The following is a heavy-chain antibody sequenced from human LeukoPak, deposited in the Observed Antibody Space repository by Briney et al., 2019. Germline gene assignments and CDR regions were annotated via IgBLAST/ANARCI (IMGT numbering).Heavy chain of an antibody. Sequence: SQTLSLTCTVSGGSIGSGSYYWSWIRQPAGKGLEWIGRIYTSGSTNYNPSLKSRVTISVDTSKNQFSLKLSSVTAADTAVYYCAREIQSSPITMVPNWFDPWGQGTLVTVSS. CDR2: IYTSGST. CDR1: GGSIGSGSYY. CDR3: AREIQSSPITMVPNWFDP. J-gene: IGHJ5*02. V-gene: IGHV4-61*02. D-gene: IGHD3-10*01.